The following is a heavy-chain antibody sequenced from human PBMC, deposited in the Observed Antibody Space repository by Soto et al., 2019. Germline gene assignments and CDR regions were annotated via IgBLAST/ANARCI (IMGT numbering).Heavy chain of an antibody. J-gene: IGHJ4*02. CDR1: GFTFSSYA. V-gene: IGHV3-23*01. CDR2: ISGSGGST. D-gene: IGHD1-20*01. Sequence: PGGSLRLSCAASGFTFSSYAMSWVRQAPGKGLEWVSAISGSGGSTYYADSVKGRFTISRDNSKNTLYLQMNSLRAEDTAVYFCAKDNWNDGKYYFDSWGQGTLVTVSS. CDR3: AKDNWNDGKYYFDS.